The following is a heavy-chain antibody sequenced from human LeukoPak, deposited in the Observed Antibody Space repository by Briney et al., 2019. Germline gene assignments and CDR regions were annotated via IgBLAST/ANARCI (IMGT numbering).Heavy chain of an antibody. CDR3: ARGGITMVREDFDY. Sequence: ASVKVSCKASGYTFTGYYMHWVRQAPGQGLEWMGRINPNSGGTNYAQKFQGRVTMTRDTSISTAYMELSRLRSDDTAAYYCARGGITMVREDFDYWGQGTLVTVSS. V-gene: IGHV1-2*06. J-gene: IGHJ4*02. D-gene: IGHD3-10*01. CDR1: GYTFTGYY. CDR2: INPNSGGT.